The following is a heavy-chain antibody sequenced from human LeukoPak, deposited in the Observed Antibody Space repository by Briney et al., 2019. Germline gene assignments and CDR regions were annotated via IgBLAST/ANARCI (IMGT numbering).Heavy chain of an antibody. J-gene: IGHJ4*02. CDR1: GGSFSGYY. CDR3: ARGGYFDWLFDY. V-gene: IGHV4-34*01. Sequence: SETLSHTCAVYGGSFSGYYWSWIRQPPGKGLEWIGEINHSGSTNYNPSPKSRVTISVDTSKNQFSLKLSSVTAADTAVYYCARGGYFDWLFDYWGQGTLVTVSS. D-gene: IGHD3-9*01. CDR2: INHSGST.